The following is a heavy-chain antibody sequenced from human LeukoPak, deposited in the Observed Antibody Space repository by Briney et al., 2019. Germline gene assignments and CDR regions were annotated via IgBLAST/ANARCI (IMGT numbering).Heavy chain of an antibody. CDR2: IYSGGST. D-gene: IGHD5-24*01. Sequence: PGGSLRLSCAASGFTVSSNYMNWVRQAPGKGLEWVSVIYSGGSTYYADSVKGRFTISRDNSKNTLYLQMNSLRADDTAVYYCAKDLGEMATHPGDYWGQGTLVTVSS. J-gene: IGHJ4*02. V-gene: IGHV3-53*01. CDR1: GFTVSSNY. CDR3: AKDLGEMATHPGDY.